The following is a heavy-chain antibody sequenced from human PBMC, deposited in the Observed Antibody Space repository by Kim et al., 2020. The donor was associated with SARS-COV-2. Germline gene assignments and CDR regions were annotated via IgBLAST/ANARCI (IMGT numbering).Heavy chain of an antibody. CDR2: T. Sequence: TNYNPSLRGRVTISLDKSKNQVSRTLTTVTAVDTAIYYCARHKMSTNAFDIWGQGTTVTVSS. V-gene: IGHV4-4*02. CDR3: ARHKMSTNAFDI. D-gene: IGHD1-1*01. J-gene: IGHJ3*02.